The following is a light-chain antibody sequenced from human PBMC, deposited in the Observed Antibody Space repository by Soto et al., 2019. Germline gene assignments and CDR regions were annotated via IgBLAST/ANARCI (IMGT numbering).Light chain of an antibody. CDR3: QQYNSYST. V-gene: IGKV1-5*01. J-gene: IGKJ1*01. CDR1: QSISSW. Sequence: DIQMTQSPSTLSASVGDRVTITCRASQSISSWLAWYQQKPGKAPKLLIYDASSLESGVPSRFSGRGSGTEFTLTISSLQPDDFANYYCQQYNSYSTFGQGTKVEIK. CDR2: DAS.